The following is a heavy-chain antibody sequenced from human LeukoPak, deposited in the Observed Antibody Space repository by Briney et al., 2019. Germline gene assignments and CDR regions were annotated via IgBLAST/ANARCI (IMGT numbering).Heavy chain of an antibody. V-gene: IGHV3-23*01. J-gene: IGHJ2*01. CDR3: AKGPAPYCSGGSCYSPHWYFDL. CDR1: GFTFSNYA. Sequence: PGGSLRLSCAASGFTFSNYAMSWVRQAPGKGLEWVSAISGSGNTTYFGDSVTGRFTISRDNPKNTVYLQMNSLSAEDTAVYYCAKGPAPYCSGGSCYSPHWYFDLWGRGTLVTVSS. D-gene: IGHD2-15*01. CDR2: ISGSGNTT.